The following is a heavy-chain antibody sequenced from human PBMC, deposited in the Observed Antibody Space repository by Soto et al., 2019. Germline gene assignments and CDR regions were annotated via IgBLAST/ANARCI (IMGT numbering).Heavy chain of an antibody. CDR2: LHYTGSI. CDR1: GGSISSEYFH. J-gene: IGHJ6*02. D-gene: IGHD2-21*02. V-gene: IGHV4-30-4*08. Sequence: QVQLQQSGPGLVEPSQTLSLTCAVSGGSISSEYFHWTWIHQSPGKGLEWIGYLHYTGSIMYNPSFKSRLTMAVDTTKNQFSLQLTSVTAADTAVYFCAREDDGGDRDYYGLDVWGQGTTVTVSS. CDR3: AREDDGGDRDYYGLDV.